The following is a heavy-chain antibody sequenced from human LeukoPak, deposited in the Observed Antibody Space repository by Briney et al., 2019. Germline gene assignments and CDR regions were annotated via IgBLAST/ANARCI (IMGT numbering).Heavy chain of an antibody. D-gene: IGHD2-21*02. CDR3: ARIDTAYCGGDCYSTNDY. CDR2: INPNSGGT. V-gene: IGHV1-2*02. J-gene: IGHJ4*02. CDR1: GYTFTGYY. Sequence: ASVKVSCKASGYTFTGYYMHWVRQAPGQGIEWMGWINPNSGGTNYAQKFQGRVTMTRDTSISTAYMELSRLRSDDTAVYYCARIDTAYCGGDCYSTNDYWGQGTLVTVSS.